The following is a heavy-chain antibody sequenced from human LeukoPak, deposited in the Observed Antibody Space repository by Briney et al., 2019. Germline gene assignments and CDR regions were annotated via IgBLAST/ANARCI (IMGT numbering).Heavy chain of an antibody. Sequence: PGGSLRLSCAASGFTFSIYSMNWVRQAPGKGLEWVSCISSSSSHIYYSDSVKGRFTISRDNAKNSLYLQMNGLTAEDTAVYFCARDLRGLDAFDIWGQGTMVTVSS. V-gene: IGHV3-21*01. J-gene: IGHJ3*02. CDR2: ISSSSSHI. CDR3: ARDLRGLDAFDI. CDR1: GFTFSIYS.